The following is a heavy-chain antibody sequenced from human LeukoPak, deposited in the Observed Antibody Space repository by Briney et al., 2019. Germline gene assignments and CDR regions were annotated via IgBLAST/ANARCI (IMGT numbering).Heavy chain of an antibody. V-gene: IGHV3-7*01. J-gene: IGHJ6*02. CDR2: IKQDGSEK. CDR3: ARAIRDLYCSSTSCPLYYGMDV. CDR1: GFTFSSYW. D-gene: IGHD2-2*01. Sequence: GGSLRLSCAASGFTFSSYWMSWVRQAPGKGLEWVANIKQDGSEKYYVDSVKGRFTISRDNAKNSLYLQMNSLRAEDTAVYYCARAIRDLYCSSTSCPLYYGMDVWGQGTTVTVSS.